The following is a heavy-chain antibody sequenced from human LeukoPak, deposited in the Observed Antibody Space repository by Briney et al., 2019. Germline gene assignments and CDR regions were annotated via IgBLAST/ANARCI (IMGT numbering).Heavy chain of an antibody. V-gene: IGHV3-11*01. CDR2: ISSSGSTI. D-gene: IGHD3-22*01. CDR1: GFTFSDYY. Sequence: GGSLRLSCAASGFTFSDYYMSWIRQAPGKGLEWVSYISSSGSTIYYADSVKGRFTISRDNAKNSLYLQMNSLRAEDTALYYCAKDINYDSSGYYDYWGQGTLVTVSS. J-gene: IGHJ4*02. CDR3: AKDINYDSSGYYDY.